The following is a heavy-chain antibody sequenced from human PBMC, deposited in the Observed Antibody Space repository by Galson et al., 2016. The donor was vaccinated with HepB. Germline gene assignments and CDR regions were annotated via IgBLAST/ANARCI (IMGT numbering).Heavy chain of an antibody. J-gene: IGHJ4*02. D-gene: IGHD6-19*01. CDR3: ARDGGSGWSRLW. V-gene: IGHV1-3*04. CDR1: GYTFTSYA. Sequence: SVKVSCKASGYTFTSYAIHWVRQAPGQRLEWMGWANNANGNTEYSQSFQGRVTFTRDTSASTAYMELSSLRSEDTAVYYCARDGGSGWSRLWWGQGTLVTVSS. CDR2: ANNANGNT.